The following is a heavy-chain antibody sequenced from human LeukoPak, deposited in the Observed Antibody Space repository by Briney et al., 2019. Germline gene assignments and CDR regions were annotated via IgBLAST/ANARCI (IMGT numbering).Heavy chain of an antibody. D-gene: IGHD5-12*01. CDR3: ARGYNGYDYGY. CDR2: ISAYNGNT. J-gene: IGHJ4*02. V-gene: IGHV1-18*04. Sequence: ASVKVSCKASGYTFTSYAISWVRQAPGQWLEWMGWISAYNGNTNYAQNLQGRVTMTTDTSTSTAYMELRSLRSDDTAVYYCARGYNGYDYGYWGQGTLVTVSS. CDR1: GYTFTSYA.